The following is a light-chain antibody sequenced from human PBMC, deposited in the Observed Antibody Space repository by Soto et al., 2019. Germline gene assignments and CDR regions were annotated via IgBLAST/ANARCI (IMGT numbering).Light chain of an antibody. CDR1: SSDVGGYNY. CDR2: EVS. Sequence: HSALTQPPSASGSPGQSVTISCTGTSSDVGGYNYVSWYQQHPGKAPKIMIYEVSKRPSGVPDRFSGSKSGNTASLTVSGLQAEDEADYYCSSYAGSNNFVVFGGGTQLTVL. CDR3: SSYAGSNNFVV. J-gene: IGLJ2*01. V-gene: IGLV2-8*01.